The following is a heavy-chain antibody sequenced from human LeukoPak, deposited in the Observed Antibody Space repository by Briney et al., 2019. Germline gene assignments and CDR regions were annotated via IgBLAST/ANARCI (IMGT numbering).Heavy chain of an antibody. Sequence: SGTLSLTCTVPGGSISSHFWSWIRQPPRKGLEWIGNIFDGGPANYNPSLKSRATISVDTSKIELSLQLTSVADADTAVYYCTKATQWLAFDYWGRGTLVTVSS. J-gene: IGHJ4*02. CDR1: GGSISSHF. V-gene: IGHV4-59*11. CDR3: TKATQWLAFDY. CDR2: IFDGGPA. D-gene: IGHD6-19*01.